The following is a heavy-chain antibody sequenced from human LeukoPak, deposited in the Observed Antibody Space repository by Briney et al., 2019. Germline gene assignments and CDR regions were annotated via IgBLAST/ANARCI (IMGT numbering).Heavy chain of an antibody. CDR1: GFTFSSYS. D-gene: IGHD6-6*01. CDR2: ISSSIITI. Sequence: PGGSLRLSCAASGFTFSSYSMNWVRQAPGKGLEWVSYISSSIITIYYTDSVKGRFAISRDNAKNSLYLQMNSLRAEDTAVYYCARSYSSSSHPYYYYMDVWGKGTTVTVSS. J-gene: IGHJ6*03. V-gene: IGHV3-48*04. CDR3: ARSYSSSSHPYYYYMDV.